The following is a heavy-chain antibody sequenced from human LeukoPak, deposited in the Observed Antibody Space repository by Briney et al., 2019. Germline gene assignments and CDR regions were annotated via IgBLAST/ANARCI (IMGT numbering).Heavy chain of an antibody. CDR2: IYYSGST. D-gene: IGHD5-12*01. V-gene: IGHV4-39*01. CDR1: GGSISSSSYY. Sequence: SETLSLTCTVSGGSISSSSYYWGWIRQPPGKGLEWIGSIYYSGSTYYNPSPKSRVTISVDTSKNQFSLKLSSVTAADTAVYYCARLPARRDGYKSPFDYWGQGTLVTVSS. J-gene: IGHJ4*02. CDR3: ARLPARRDGYKSPFDY.